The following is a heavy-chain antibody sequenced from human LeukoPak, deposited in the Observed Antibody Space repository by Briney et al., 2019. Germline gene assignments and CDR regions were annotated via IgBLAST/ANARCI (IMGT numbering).Heavy chain of an antibody. CDR3: AREGFGGNWNQNYFDY. CDR1: GGTFSSYA. V-gene: IGHV1-69*13. Sequence: SVKVSCKASGGTFSSYAISWVRQAPGQGLEWMGGIIPIFGTASYAQKLQGRVTITADESTSTAYMELSSLRSEDTAVYYCAREGFGGNWNQNYFDYWGQGTLVTVS. CDR2: IIPIFGTA. J-gene: IGHJ4*02. D-gene: IGHD1-20*01.